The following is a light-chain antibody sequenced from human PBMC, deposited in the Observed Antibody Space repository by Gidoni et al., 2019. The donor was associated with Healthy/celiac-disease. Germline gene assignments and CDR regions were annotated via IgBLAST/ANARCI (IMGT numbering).Light chain of an antibody. CDR3: QKSYPLA. V-gene: IGKV1-39*01. J-gene: IGKJ3*01. CDR2: AAS. Sequence: DIQMTQSPSSLSASVGDRVTITCRASQSIRSYLNWYQQKPGKDPKLLIYAASSLQSGVPSRFSGSGSGTDFTLTISSLQHEDFENYYCQKSYPLAFGPGTKVDIK. CDR1: QSIRSY.